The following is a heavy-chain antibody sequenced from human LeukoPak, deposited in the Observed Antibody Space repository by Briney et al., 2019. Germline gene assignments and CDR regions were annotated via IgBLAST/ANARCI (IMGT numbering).Heavy chain of an antibody. CDR3: AKGHYDSSGYTYSD. Sequence: GGSLRLSCAASGFTFSSYWMSWVRQAPGKGLEWVANIKQDGSEKYYVDSVKGRFTISRDNSKNTLYLQMNSLRAEDTAVYYCAKGHYDSSGYTYSDWGQGTLVTVSS. J-gene: IGHJ4*02. CDR2: IKQDGSEK. V-gene: IGHV3-7*01. CDR1: GFTFSSYW. D-gene: IGHD3-22*01.